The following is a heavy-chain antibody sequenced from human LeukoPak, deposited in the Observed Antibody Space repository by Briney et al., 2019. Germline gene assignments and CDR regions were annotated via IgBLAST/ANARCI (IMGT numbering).Heavy chain of an antibody. Sequence: PSGTLSLTCSVSGASITNYYWNWIRQPPGKGLEWIGYISYSGSTKYNPSLKSRVTISVDTSKNQFSLKLSSVTAADTAVYYCARESDLVGAPPPVWGQGTMVTVSS. V-gene: IGHV4-59*01. CDR3: ARESDLVGAPPPV. CDR2: ISYSGST. CDR1: GASITNYY. D-gene: IGHD1-26*01. J-gene: IGHJ3*01.